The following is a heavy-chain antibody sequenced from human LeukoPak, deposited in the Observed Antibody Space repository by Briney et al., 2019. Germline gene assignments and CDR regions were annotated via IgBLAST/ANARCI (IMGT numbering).Heavy chain of an antibody. J-gene: IGHJ5*02. V-gene: IGHV4-34*01. CDR3: ARGGTTHYYGSGTSP. CDR2: INNSGVT. Sequence: SETLSLTCAVHNGSFSGYYWTWIRQAPGKGLEWIGEINNSGVTYYNPSLKGRVTISRDTSKIQFSLQLKSVSAADTALYYCARGGTTHYYGSGTSPWGQGTLVIVSS. D-gene: IGHD3-10*01. CDR1: NGSFSGYY.